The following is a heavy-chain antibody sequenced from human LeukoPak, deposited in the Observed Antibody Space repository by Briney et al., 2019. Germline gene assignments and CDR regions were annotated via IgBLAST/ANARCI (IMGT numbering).Heavy chain of an antibody. V-gene: IGHV3-15*01. Sequence: PGGSLRLSCAASGFTFSNAWMSWVRQAPGKGLEWVGRIKSKTDGGTTDYAAPVKGRFTISRDDSKNTLYLQMNSLKTEDTAVYYCTTEESPGRFFDYWGQGTLVTVSS. CDR3: TTEESPGRFFDY. CDR1: GFTFSNAW. J-gene: IGHJ4*02. D-gene: IGHD3-10*01. CDR2: IKSKTDGGTT.